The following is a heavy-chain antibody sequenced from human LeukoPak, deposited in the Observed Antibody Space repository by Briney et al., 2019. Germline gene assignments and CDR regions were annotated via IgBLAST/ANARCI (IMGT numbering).Heavy chain of an antibody. CDR1: GFTFGDYA. D-gene: IGHD1-26*01. CDR2: IRSKAYGGTT. CDR3: TSGVVGAIPGFDY. V-gene: IGHV3-49*04. Sequence: PGQSLRLSCTASGFTFGDYAMSWVRQAPGKGLEWVGFIRSKAYGGTTEYAASVKGRFTISRDDSKSIAYLQMNSLKTEDTAVYYCTSGVVGAIPGFDYWGQGTLVTVSS. J-gene: IGHJ4*02.